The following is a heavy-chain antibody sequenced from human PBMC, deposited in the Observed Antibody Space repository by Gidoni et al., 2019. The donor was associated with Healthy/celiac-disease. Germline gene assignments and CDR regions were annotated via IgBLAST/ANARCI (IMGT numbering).Heavy chain of an antibody. CDR2: ISWHSGSI. Sequence: EVQRVECGGGLVQHGRSLRLSCEAAGCTCDDYAMHGVRQAPGKGLEWVSGISWHSGSIGYADSVTGRFTISRDNAKHSLYLQMNSLRAEDTALYYCAKGAYYDSSGYYACWGQGTLVTVSS. CDR1: GCTCDDYA. D-gene: IGHD3-22*01. V-gene: IGHV3-9*01. J-gene: IGHJ4*02. CDR3: AKGAYYDSSGYYAC.